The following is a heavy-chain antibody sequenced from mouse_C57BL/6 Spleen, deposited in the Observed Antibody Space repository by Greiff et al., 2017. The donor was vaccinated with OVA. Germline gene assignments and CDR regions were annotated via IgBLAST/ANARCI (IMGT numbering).Heavy chain of an antibody. CDR2: INPYNGGT. J-gene: IGHJ1*03. Sequence: EVQLQQSGPVLVKPGASVKMSCKASGYTFTDYYMNWVKQSHGKSLEWIGVINPYNGGTSYNQKFKGKASLTVDKSSSTAYMELNSLTSEDSAVYYCARGGDCYSHWYFDVWGTGTTGTVSS. D-gene: IGHD2-3*01. CDR1: GYTFTDYY. CDR3: ARGGDCYSHWYFDV. V-gene: IGHV1-19*01.